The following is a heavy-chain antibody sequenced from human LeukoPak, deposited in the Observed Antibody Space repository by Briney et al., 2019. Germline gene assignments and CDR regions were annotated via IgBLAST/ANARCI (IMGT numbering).Heavy chain of an antibody. CDR2: ISGGGSST. CDR1: GFTFGSFA. CDR3: AKDRGANWNCFDY. D-gene: IGHD3-10*01. V-gene: IGHV3-23*01. Sequence: GGSLRLSCSAPGFTFGSFAMAWVRQAPGKGLEWVSTISGGGSSTYYADSVKGRFTFSRDNSKNTLYLQMNSLRAEDTAIYYCAKDRGANWNCFDYWGQGTLVTVSS. J-gene: IGHJ4*02.